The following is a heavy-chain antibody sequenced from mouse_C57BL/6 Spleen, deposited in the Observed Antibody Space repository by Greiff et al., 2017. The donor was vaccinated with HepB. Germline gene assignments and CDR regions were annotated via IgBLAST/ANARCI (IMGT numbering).Heavy chain of an antibody. CDR3: TTPYDYDPHWYFDV. V-gene: IGHV14-1*01. Sequence: VQLQQSGAELVRPGASVKLSCTASGFNIKDYYMHWVKQRPEQDLEWIGRINPEDGDTEYAPKFQGKATMTADTSSNTAYLQLSSLTSEDTAVYYCTTPYDYDPHWYFDVWGTGTTVTVSS. J-gene: IGHJ1*03. CDR1: GFNIKDYY. D-gene: IGHD2-4*01. CDR2: INPEDGDT.